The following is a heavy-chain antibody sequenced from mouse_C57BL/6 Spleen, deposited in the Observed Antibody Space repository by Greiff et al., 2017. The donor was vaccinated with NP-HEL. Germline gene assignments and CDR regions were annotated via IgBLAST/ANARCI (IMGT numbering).Heavy chain of an antibody. J-gene: IGHJ2*01. V-gene: IGHV1-61*01. CDR2: IYPSDSET. D-gene: IGHD2-2*01. Sequence: QVHVKQPGAELVRPGSSVKLSCKASGYTFTSYWMDWVKQRPGQGLEWIGNIYPSDSETHYNQKFKDKATLTVDKSSSTAYMQLSSLTSEDSAVYYCARMVTFDYWGQGTTLTVSS. CDR3: ARMVTFDY. CDR1: GYTFTSYW.